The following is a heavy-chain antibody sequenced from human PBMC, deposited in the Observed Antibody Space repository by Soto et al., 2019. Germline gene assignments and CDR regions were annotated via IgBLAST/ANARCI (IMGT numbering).Heavy chain of an antibody. J-gene: IGHJ4*02. CDR2: ISYDGSNK. Sequence: GGSLRLSCAASGFTFSSYAMHWVRQAPGKGLEWVAVISYDGSNKYYADSVKGRFTISRDNSKNTLYLQMNSLRAEDTAVYYCARDYRDGYNYWPHFDYWGQGTLVTVSS. V-gene: IGHV3-30-3*01. CDR3: ARDYRDGYNYWPHFDY. D-gene: IGHD5-12*01. CDR1: GFTFSSYA.